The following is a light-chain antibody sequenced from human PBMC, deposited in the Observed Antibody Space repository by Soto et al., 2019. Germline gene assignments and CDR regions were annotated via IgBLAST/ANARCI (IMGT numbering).Light chain of an antibody. V-gene: IGLV2-14*03. CDR1: SSDVGGYNY. CDR3: SSYTSSSTLV. CDR2: DVS. J-gene: IGLJ2*01. Sequence: QSALTQPASVSGSPGQSITISCTGTSSDVGGYNYVSWYQHHPGKAPKLMIYDVSNRTSGVSNRFSGSTSGNTASLTISGLQAEDEADYYCSSYTSSSTLVVGGGTQLTVL.